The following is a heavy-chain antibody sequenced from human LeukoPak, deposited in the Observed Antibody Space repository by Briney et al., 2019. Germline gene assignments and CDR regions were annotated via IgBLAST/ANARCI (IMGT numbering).Heavy chain of an antibody. D-gene: IGHD3-22*01. CDR2: INHSGST. J-gene: IGHJ4*02. CDR3: ARSEGQTYYYDSSGYYRDY. Sequence: SETLSLTCAVYGGSFSGYYWSWIRQPPGKGLEWIGEINHSGSTNYNPSLKSRVTISVDTSKNQFSLKLSSVTAADTAVYYCARSEGQTYYYDSSGYYRDYWGQGTLVTVSS. CDR1: GGSFSGYY. V-gene: IGHV4-34*01.